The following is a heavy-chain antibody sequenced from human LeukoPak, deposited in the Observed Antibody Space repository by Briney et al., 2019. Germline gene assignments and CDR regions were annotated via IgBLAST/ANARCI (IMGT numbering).Heavy chain of an antibody. CDR1: GFTFSGFW. D-gene: IGHD6-6*01. V-gene: IGHV3-7*03. CDR3: ARSSYSSSSSV. J-gene: IGHJ3*01. Sequence: GGSLRLSCAVSGFTFSGFWMSWSCQAPGKGLEWVASINSDGSEGYCADVVKGRFTISRDNAKNSLYLQINSLRAEDTAVYYCARSSYSSSSSVWGQGTMVTVSS. CDR2: INSDGSEG.